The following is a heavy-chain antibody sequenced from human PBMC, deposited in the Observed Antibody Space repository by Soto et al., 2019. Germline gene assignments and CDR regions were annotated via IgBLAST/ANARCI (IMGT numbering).Heavy chain of an antibody. J-gene: IGHJ1*01. CDR3: AKDSSGYPAEDFQH. CDR2: ISWDGGST. Sequence: GGSLRLSCAASGFTFDDYTMHWVRQAPGKGLEWVSLISWDGGSTYYADSVKGRFTISRDNSKNSLYLQMNSLRTEDTALYYCAKDSSGYPAEDFQHWGQGTLVTVSS. V-gene: IGHV3-43*01. CDR1: GFTFDDYT. D-gene: IGHD3-22*01.